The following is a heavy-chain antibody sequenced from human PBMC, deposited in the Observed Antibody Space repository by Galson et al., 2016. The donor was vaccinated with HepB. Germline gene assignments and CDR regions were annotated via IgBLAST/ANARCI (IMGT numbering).Heavy chain of an antibody. CDR2: ICDGGSA. Sequence: LRLSCAASGFTVSSNCMSWVRQAPGKGLEWVSLICDGGSAYYTDSVKARFTISRDNSKSTLYLQMNNLRPEDTAVYFCARDPPGVPDFALDVWGQGTTVTVSS. V-gene: IGHV3-66*01. CDR3: ARDPPGVPDFALDV. D-gene: IGHD3-10*01. CDR1: GFTVSSNC. J-gene: IGHJ6*02.